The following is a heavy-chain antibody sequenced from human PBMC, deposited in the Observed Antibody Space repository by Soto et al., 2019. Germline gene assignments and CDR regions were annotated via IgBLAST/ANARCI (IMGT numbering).Heavy chain of an antibody. CDR1: GGSINSGDYY. J-gene: IGHJ4*02. CDR2: IDYSGST. V-gene: IGHV4-30-4*01. D-gene: IGHD3-22*01. CDR3: ASYYDSSGYQALDY. Sequence: PSETLSLTCIVSGGSINSGDYYWSWIRQSPGKGLEWIGYIDYSGSTYYNPSLKSPISMSLDTSKNQFSLKMHSVTAADTAVYYCASYYDSSGYQALDYWGRGILVTVPQ.